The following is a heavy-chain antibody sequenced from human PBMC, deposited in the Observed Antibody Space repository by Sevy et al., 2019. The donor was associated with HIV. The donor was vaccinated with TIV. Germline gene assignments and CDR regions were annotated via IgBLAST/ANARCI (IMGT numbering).Heavy chain of an antibody. CDR2: IWYDGSDK. D-gene: IGHD3-16*01. Sequence: GGSLRLSCAASGFTFSSYGMHWVRQAPGKGLEWVAVIWYDGSDKYYADSVKGRFTNSRDNSKNTLYLQMNSLRADDTAVYYCARDPYTFGGPKGMDVWGQGTTVTVSS. J-gene: IGHJ6*02. V-gene: IGHV3-33*01. CDR1: GFTFSSYG. CDR3: ARDPYTFGGPKGMDV.